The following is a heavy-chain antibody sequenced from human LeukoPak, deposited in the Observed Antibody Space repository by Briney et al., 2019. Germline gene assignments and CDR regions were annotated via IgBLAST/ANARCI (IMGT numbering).Heavy chain of an antibody. CDR1: GFTLSSYA. Sequence: GGSLRLSCSAAGFTLSSYAMHWVRQAPGNGLEYVSAISGNGGSTYYADSVKGRFTISRDNSKNTLYLQMSSLRAEDTAVYYCVKGDRSRWYYFDYWGQGTLVTVSS. CDR3: VKGDRSRWYYFDY. V-gene: IGHV3-64D*09. D-gene: IGHD6-13*01. CDR2: ISGNGGST. J-gene: IGHJ4*02.